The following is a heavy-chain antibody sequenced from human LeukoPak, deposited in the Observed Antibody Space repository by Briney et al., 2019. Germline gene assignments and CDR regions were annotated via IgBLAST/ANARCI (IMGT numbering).Heavy chain of an antibody. Sequence: SETLSLTCTVSGYSISSGYYWGWIRPPPGKGLEWIGSFYHSGSTYYNSSLKSRLTMSVDPSRNQFSLKLTAVTAADTAVYYCARLGAVLTSVNWFDPWGQGTLVTVSS. CDR3: ARLGAVLTSVNWFDP. J-gene: IGHJ5*02. CDR1: GYSISSGYY. V-gene: IGHV4-38-2*02. CDR2: FYHSGST. D-gene: IGHD4-23*01.